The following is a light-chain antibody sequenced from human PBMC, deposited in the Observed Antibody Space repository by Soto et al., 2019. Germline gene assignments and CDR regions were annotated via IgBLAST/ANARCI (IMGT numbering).Light chain of an antibody. CDR2: GPS. CDR1: QSISSSY. Sequence: EIVLTQSPGTLSLSPGERATLSCRASQSISSSYLAWYQQKPGQAPRLLTYGPSSRATGIPDRFSGSGSGTDFTLTISRLEPEDFALYYCQQYGSSPPTLTFGGGTKVEIK. J-gene: IGKJ4*01. V-gene: IGKV3-20*01. CDR3: QQYGSSPPTLT.